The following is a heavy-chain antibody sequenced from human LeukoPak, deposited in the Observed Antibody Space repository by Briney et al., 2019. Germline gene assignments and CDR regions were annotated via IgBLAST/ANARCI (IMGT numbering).Heavy chain of an antibody. CDR1: GGSISSYY. D-gene: IGHD1-14*01. V-gene: IGHV4-59*01. J-gene: IGHJ3*02. CDR2: IYYSGST. CDR3: ARYNLATPDRAFDI. Sequence: PSETLSLTCTVSGGSISSYYWSWIRQPPGKGLEWIGYIYYSGSTNYNPSLKSRVTISVDTSNNQFSLKLSSVTAADTAVYYCARYNLATPDRAFDIWGHGTMVTVSS.